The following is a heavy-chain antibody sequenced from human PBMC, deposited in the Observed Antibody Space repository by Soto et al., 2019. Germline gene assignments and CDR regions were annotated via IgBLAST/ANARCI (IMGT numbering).Heavy chain of an antibody. J-gene: IGHJ6*03. CDR2: IYSGGST. V-gene: IGHV3-53*04. CDR3: ARGPYDILTGYFYMDV. D-gene: IGHD3-9*01. Sequence: GGSLRLSCAASGFTVSSNYMSWVRQAPGKGLEWVSVIYSGGSTYYADSVKGRFTISRHNSKNTLYLQMNSLRAEDTAVYYCARGPYDILTGYFYMDVWGKGTTVTVSS. CDR1: GFTVSSNY.